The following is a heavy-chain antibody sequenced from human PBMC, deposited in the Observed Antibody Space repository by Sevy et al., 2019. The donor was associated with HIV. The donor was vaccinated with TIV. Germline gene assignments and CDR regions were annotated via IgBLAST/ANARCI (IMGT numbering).Heavy chain of an antibody. CDR1: GFTFSSYA. J-gene: IGHJ4*02. Sequence: GGSLRLSCAASGFTFSSYAMSWVRQAPGKGLEWVSTFSFGCGKINYADSVKGRFNISRDNSKNTLYLQMHGLRAEDTAVYYCAREGCSKPHDYWGQGTLVTVSS. V-gene: IGHV3-23*01. CDR2: FSFGCGKI. CDR3: AREGCSKPHDY. D-gene: IGHD3-10*02.